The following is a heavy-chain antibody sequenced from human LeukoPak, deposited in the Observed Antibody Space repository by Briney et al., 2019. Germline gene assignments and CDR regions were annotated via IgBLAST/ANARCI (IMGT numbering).Heavy chain of an antibody. D-gene: IGHD3-10*01. J-gene: IGHJ4*02. CDR1: GGSISTYF. CDR3: AREADGSGTFDY. Sequence: SETLSLTCTVSGGSISTYFWSWIRQPPGKGLEWIGYIYYSGNTNYNPSLKSRVTISEDTSKNQFSLRLSSVTAADTAVYYCAREADGSGTFDYWGQGTLVTVSS. V-gene: IGHV4-59*12. CDR2: IYYSGNT.